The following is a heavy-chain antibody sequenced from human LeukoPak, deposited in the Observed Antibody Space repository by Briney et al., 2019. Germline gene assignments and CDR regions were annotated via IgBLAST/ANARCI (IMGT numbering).Heavy chain of an antibody. D-gene: IGHD4-17*01. J-gene: IGHJ4*02. Sequence: SETLSLTCTVSGGSISSYYWSWIRQPAGKGLEWIGRIYTSGSTNYNPPLKSRVTMSVDTSKNQFSLKLSSVTAADTAVYYCARLLTTVRVFDYWGQGTLVTVSS. CDR2: IYTSGST. CDR1: GGSISSYY. CDR3: ARLLTTVRVFDY. V-gene: IGHV4-4*07.